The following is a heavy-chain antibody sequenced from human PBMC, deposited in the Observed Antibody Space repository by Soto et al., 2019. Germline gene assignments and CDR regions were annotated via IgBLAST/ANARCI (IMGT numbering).Heavy chain of an antibody. Sequence: PSETLSLTCAVSGYSISSGLYWGWIRQPPGKGLEWIGTIYRGGITYYNPSLKSRVTISIDTSKNHFSLKLTSVTAADTAVYFCARATSYTDSGFDSWGQGTLVTVSS. CDR2: IYRGGIT. CDR3: ARATSYTDSGFDS. CDR1: GYSISSGLY. D-gene: IGHD6-25*01. J-gene: IGHJ4*02. V-gene: IGHV4-38-2*01.